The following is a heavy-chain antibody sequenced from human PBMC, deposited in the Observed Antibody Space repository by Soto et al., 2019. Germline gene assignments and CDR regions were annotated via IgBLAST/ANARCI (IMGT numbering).Heavy chain of an antibody. D-gene: IGHD6-13*01. Sequence: QVQLQESGPGLVKPSGTLSLTCAVSGGSISSSNWWSWVRQPPGKGLEWIGEIYHSGSTTYNPSLKSRVTISVDKSYNHFSLKLTSVTAADTAVYYCARGRSYSSSCYEYWGQGTLVTVSS. CDR3: ARGRSYSSSCYEY. CDR1: GGSISSSNW. CDR2: IYHSGST. V-gene: IGHV4-4*02. J-gene: IGHJ4*02.